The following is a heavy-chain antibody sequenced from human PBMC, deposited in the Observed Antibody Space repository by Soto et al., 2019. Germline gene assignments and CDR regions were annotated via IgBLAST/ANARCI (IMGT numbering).Heavy chain of an antibody. J-gene: IGHJ4*02. CDR1: GGSINSGGSN. D-gene: IGHD3-10*01. CDR2: ITYRGTT. CDR3: ARDSGESLRFFDY. Sequence: TLSRTGTVSGGSINSGGSNWNWIRQRPGEGLEWIGYITYRGTTYSIPSLKSRVTMSVDTSKNQFSLKLSSVSAADTAVYYCARDSGESLRFFDYWGQGAPVTVSS. V-gene: IGHV4-31*03.